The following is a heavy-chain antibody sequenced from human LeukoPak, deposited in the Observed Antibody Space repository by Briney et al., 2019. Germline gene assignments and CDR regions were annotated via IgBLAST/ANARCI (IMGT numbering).Heavy chain of an antibody. Sequence: PSETLSLTCTVSGGSISSGFYYWAWVRQPPGKGLEWLGSIYYSGITYYNPSLKSPVTISVDTAKNQFSLNLRSVNAADTAVYYCARQIPFGSSWYLGYYYYMDVWGKGTTVTISS. CDR3: ARQIPFGSSWYLGYYYYMDV. J-gene: IGHJ6*03. D-gene: IGHD6-13*01. CDR1: GGSISSGFYY. V-gene: IGHV4-39*01. CDR2: IYYSGIT.